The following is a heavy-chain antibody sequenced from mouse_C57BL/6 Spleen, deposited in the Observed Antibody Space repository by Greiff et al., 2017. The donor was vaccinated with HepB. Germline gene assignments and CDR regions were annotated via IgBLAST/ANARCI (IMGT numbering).Heavy chain of an antibody. V-gene: IGHV7-3*01. CDR1: GFTFTDYY. Sequence: EVQLVESGGGLVQPGGSLSLSCAASGFTFTDYYMSWVRQPPGKALEWLGFIRNKANGYTTEYSASVKGRFTISRDNSQSILYLQMNALRAEDSATYYCASTHYYGSSLYFDYWGQGTTLTVSS. CDR2: IRNKANGYTT. CDR3: ASTHYYGSSLYFDY. J-gene: IGHJ2*01. D-gene: IGHD1-1*01.